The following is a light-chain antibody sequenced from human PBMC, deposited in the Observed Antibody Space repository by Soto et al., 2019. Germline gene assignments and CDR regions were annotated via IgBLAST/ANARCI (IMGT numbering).Light chain of an antibody. J-gene: IGLJ3*02. CDR3: SSYAGSNIWV. V-gene: IGLV2-8*01. Sequence: QSVLTQPPSASGSPGQSVTISCTGTSSDVGGYNYVSWYQLHPGKAPKLMIYEVSKRPSGVPDRFSGSKSGNTASLTVSGLQAEDDADYYCSSYAGSNIWVFGGGTKLTVL. CDR2: EVS. CDR1: SSDVGGYNY.